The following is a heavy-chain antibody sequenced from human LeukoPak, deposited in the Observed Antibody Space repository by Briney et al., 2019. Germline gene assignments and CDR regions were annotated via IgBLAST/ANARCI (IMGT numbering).Heavy chain of an antibody. Sequence: SETLSLTCTVSGGSISSYYWSWIRQPPGKGLEWIGYIYYSGSTNYNPSLKSRVTISVDTSKNQFSLKLSSVTAADTAVYYCARRSPYRGAFDIWGQGTMVTVSS. CDR1: GGSISSYY. V-gene: IGHV4-59*08. CDR2: IYYSGST. J-gene: IGHJ3*02. CDR3: ARRSPYRGAFDI.